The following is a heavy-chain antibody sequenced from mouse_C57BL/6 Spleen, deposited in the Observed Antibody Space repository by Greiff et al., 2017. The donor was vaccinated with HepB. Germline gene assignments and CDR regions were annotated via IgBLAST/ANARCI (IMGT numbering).Heavy chain of an antibody. V-gene: IGHV1-82*01. CDR1: GYAFSSSW. D-gene: IGHD1-1*01. CDR3: ARFITTVVAPYYFDY. Sequence: VQLQQPGAELVKPGASVKLSCKASGYAFSSSWMNWVKQRPGKGLEWIGRIYPGDGDTNYNGKFKGKATLTADKSSSTAYMQLSSLTSEDSAVYFCARFITTVVAPYYFDYWGQGTTLTVSS. CDR2: IYPGDGDT. J-gene: IGHJ2*01.